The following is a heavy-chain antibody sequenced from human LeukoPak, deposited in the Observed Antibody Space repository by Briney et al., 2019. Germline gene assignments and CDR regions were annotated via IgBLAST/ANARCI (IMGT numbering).Heavy chain of an antibody. J-gene: IGHJ3*02. D-gene: IGHD4-23*01. V-gene: IGHV3-30*18. Sequence: GGSLRLSCAASGFTFTWYGMHWVRQAPGKGLEWVAVISYDGSNKYYADSVKGRFTISRDNSKNTLYLQMNSLRAEDTAVYYCAKDLATVVTWGGAFDIWGQGTMVTVSS. CDR3: AKDLATVVTWGGAFDI. CDR2: ISYDGSNK. CDR1: GFTFTWYG.